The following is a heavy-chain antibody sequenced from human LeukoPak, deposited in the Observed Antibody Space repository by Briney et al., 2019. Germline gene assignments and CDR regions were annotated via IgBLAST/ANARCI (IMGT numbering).Heavy chain of an antibody. D-gene: IGHD3-3*01. Sequence: ASVKVSCKASGYTFTSYDINWVRQATGRGLEWMGWMNPNSGNTGYAQKFQGRVTMTRDTSTSTVYMELSSLRSEDTAVYYCARGYEPFDYWGQGTLVTVSS. CDR1: GYTFTSYD. V-gene: IGHV1-8*01. J-gene: IGHJ4*02. CDR3: ARGYEPFDY. CDR2: MNPNSGNT.